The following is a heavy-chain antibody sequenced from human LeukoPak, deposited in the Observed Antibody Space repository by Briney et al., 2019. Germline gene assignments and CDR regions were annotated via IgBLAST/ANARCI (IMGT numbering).Heavy chain of an antibody. CDR2: IWYDGSNK. V-gene: IGHV3-30*02. CDR3: AREGDCGGDCYSGYYFDY. J-gene: IGHJ4*02. CDR1: GFTFNGNG. D-gene: IGHD2-21*02. Sequence: GGSLRLSCAASGFTFNGNGMHWVRQAPGKGLEGVALIWYDGSNKYYADSVKGRFTISRDNSKNTLYLQMNSLRAEDTAVYYCAREGDCGGDCYSGYYFDYWGQGTLVTVSS.